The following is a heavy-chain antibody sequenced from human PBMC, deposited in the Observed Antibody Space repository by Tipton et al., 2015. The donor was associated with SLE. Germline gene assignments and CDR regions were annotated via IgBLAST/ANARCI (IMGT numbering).Heavy chain of an antibody. Sequence: AGLVKPSETLSLTCAVYGGSFSGYYWSWIRQPPGKGLEWRGEINHSGSTNYNPSLKSRVTISVDTSKNQFSLKLSSVTAADTAVYYWARGRVTDSLRYYMDVWGKGTTVTVSS. CDR3: ARGRVTDSLRYYMDV. V-gene: IGHV4-34*01. CDR1: GGSFSGYY. D-gene: IGHD2-21*02. J-gene: IGHJ6*03. CDR2: INHSGST.